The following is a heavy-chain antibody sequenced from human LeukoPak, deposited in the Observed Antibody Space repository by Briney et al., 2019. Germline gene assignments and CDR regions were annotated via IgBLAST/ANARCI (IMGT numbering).Heavy chain of an antibody. D-gene: IGHD1-26*01. Sequence: GGSLTLSCAASGFTFSNSWMSWVRQAPGKGLEWVGHVKSKTDGETTSYATPVKGRFTMSRDESKNTLYLQLNSLRAEDTGLYYCTTGWVRESVEFDIWGQGTLVTVSS. J-gene: IGHJ4*02. CDR1: GFTFSNSW. CDR2: VKSKTDGETT. V-gene: IGHV3-15*01. CDR3: TTGWVRESVEFDI.